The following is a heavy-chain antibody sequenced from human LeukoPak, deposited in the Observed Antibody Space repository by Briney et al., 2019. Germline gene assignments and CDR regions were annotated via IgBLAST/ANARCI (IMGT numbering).Heavy chain of an antibody. V-gene: IGHV3-9*03. CDR3: AKAGSSWYYFDY. D-gene: IGHD6-13*01. CDR1: GFTFDDYA. Sequence: ETGGSLRLSCAASGFTFDDYAMHWVRHAPGKGLEWGSGISWNSGSIGYADSVKGRFTISRDNAKNSLYLQMNSLRAEDMALYYCAKAGSSWYYFDYWGQGTLVTVSS. CDR2: ISWNSGSI. J-gene: IGHJ4*02.